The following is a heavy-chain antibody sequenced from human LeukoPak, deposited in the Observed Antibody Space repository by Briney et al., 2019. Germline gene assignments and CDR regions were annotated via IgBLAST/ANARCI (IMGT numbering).Heavy chain of an antibody. J-gene: IGHJ5*02. V-gene: IGHV3-7*01. CDR2: IKQDGSEK. CDR1: GFTFSSYW. D-gene: IGHD3-22*01. CDR3: ARVVQTYYYDSSGYYPANWFDP. Sequence: GGSLRLSCAASGFTFSSYWMSWVRQAPGKGLEWVANIKQDGSEKYYVDSVKGRFTISRGNAKNSLYLQMNSLRAEDTAVYYCARVVQTYYYDSSGYYPANWFDPWGQGTLVTVSS.